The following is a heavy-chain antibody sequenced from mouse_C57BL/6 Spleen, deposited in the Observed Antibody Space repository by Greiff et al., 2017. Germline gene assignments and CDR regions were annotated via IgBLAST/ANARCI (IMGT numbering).Heavy chain of an antibody. D-gene: IGHD2-3*01. CDR2: IYPGDGDT. CDR1: GYAFSSYW. Sequence: VQLQQSGAELVKPGASVKISCKASGYAFSSYWMNWVKQRPGQGLEWIGQIYPGDGDTNYNGKFKGKATLTADKSSSTAYMQLSSLTSEDSAVYFCARWLLPPRYFDVWGTGTTVTVSS. J-gene: IGHJ1*03. V-gene: IGHV1-80*01. CDR3: ARWLLPPRYFDV.